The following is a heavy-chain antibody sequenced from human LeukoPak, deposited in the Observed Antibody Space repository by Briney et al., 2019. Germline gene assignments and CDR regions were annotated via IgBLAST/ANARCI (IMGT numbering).Heavy chain of an antibody. J-gene: IGHJ2*01. CDR1: GFTFSSYA. Sequence: GGSLRLSCAASGFTFSSYAMTWVRQAPGKGREWVSSISSRSSYTYDADSVKGRFTISRDNAKNSLYLQMNSLRAEDTAVYYCARGASPWYFDLWGRGTLVTVSS. V-gene: IGHV3-21*01. CDR2: ISSRSSYT. CDR3: ARGASPWYFDL.